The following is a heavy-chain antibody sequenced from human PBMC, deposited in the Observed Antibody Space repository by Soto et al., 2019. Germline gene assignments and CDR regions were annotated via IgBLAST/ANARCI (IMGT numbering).Heavy chain of an antibody. V-gene: IGHV1-2*02. Sequence: ASVKVSCKASGYTFTGYYMHWVRQAPGQGLEWMGWINPNSGGTNYAQKFQGRVTMTRDTSISTAYMELSRLRSDDTAVYYCARNAVYDFWSGYHNNWFDPWGQGTLVTVSS. CDR3: ARNAVYDFWSGYHNNWFDP. J-gene: IGHJ5*02. CDR1: GYTFTGYY. D-gene: IGHD3-3*01. CDR2: INPNSGGT.